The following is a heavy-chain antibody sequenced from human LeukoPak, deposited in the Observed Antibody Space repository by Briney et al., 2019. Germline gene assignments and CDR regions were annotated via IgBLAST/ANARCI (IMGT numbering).Heavy chain of an antibody. CDR2: IIPILGIA. D-gene: IGHD4-17*01. CDR1: GGTFSSYA. Sequence: GSSVKVSCKASGGTFSSYAISWVRQAPGQGLEWMGRIIPILGIANYAQKFQGRVTITADKSTSTAYMELSSLRAEDTAVYYCARDMTPGWDYWGQGTLVTVSS. V-gene: IGHV1-69*04. J-gene: IGHJ4*02. CDR3: ARDMTPGWDY.